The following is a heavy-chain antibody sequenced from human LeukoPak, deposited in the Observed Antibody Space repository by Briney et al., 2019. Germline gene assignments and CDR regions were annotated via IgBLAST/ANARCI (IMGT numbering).Heavy chain of an antibody. CDR3: ARVRAVAGGNYFDY. D-gene: IGHD6-19*01. J-gene: IGHJ4*02. Sequence: PGGSLRLSCAASGFTFSSYEMNWVRQAPGKGLEWVSYISSSGSTIYYADSVKGRFTISRDNAKNSLYLQMNSLRAEDTAVCYCARVRAVAGGNYFDYWGQGTLVTVSS. CDR2: ISSSGSTI. CDR1: GFTFSSYE. V-gene: IGHV3-48*03.